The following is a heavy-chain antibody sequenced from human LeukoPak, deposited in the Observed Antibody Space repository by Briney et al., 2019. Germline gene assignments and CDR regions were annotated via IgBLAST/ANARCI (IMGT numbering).Heavy chain of an antibody. V-gene: IGHV1-18*01. CDR1: GYTFTSYG. Sequence: GASVKVSCKASGYTFTSYGISWVRQAPGQGLEWMGWISAYNGNTNYAQKLQGRVTMTTDTSTSTAYMELRSLRSDDTAVYYCATSLSIAAAGSPFFLDYWGQGTLVTVSS. D-gene: IGHD6-13*01. J-gene: IGHJ4*02. CDR3: ATSLSIAAAGSPFFLDY. CDR2: ISAYNGNT.